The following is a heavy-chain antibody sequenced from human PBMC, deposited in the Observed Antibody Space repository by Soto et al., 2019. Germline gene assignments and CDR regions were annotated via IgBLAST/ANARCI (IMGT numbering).Heavy chain of an antibody. J-gene: IGHJ4*02. V-gene: IGHV3-23*01. D-gene: IGHD3-10*01. CDR3: APWFGAYDY. Sequence: GGSLRLSCAASGFSFSSYAMRWVRQAPVKGLEWVSAISGSGGSTYYADSVKGRFTISRDNSKNTLYLQMNSLRAEDTAVYYCAPWFGAYDYWGQGTLVTVSS. CDR1: GFSFSSYA. CDR2: ISGSGGST.